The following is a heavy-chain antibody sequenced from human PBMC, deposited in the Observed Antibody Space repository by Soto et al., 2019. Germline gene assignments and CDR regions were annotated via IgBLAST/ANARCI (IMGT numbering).Heavy chain of an antibody. CDR2: ISAYNGNT. V-gene: IGHV1-18*01. CDR3: ASVKYSPPYYYYYGMDV. D-gene: IGHD5-18*01. CDR1: GYTFTSYG. J-gene: IGHJ6*02. Sequence: QVQLVQSGAEVKKPGASVKVSCKASGYTFTSYGISWVRQAPGQGLEWMGWISAYNGNTNYAQKLQGRVPMTTDTSTSTAYMELRSLRSDDTAVYYCASVKYSPPYYYYYGMDVWGQGTTVTVSS.